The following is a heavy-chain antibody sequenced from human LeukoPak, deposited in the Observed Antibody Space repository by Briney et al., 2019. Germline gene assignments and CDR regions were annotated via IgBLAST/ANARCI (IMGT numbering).Heavy chain of an antibody. CDR3: ARQNDFRLDY. J-gene: IGHJ4*02. CDR2: IYPGDSDT. CDR1: GYSFTDYW. Sequence: GESLKISCKGSGYSFTDYWIGWVRQMPGKGLEWMGIIYPGDSDTRYSPSFQGQVTISVDTSIGTAYLQWSSLKASDTAIYYCARQNDFRLDYWGQGTLVTVSS. V-gene: IGHV5-51*01. D-gene: IGHD3-3*01.